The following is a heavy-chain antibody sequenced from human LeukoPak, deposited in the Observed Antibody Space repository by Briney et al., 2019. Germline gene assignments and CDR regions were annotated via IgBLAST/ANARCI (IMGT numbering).Heavy chain of an antibody. CDR1: GGTFSSYA. V-gene: IGHV1-69*05. J-gene: IGHJ4*02. CDR3: ARNRGYYYDSSGYYYGGY. D-gene: IGHD3-22*01. Sequence: GASVKVSCKASGGTFSSYAISWVRQAPGQGLGWMGGIIPIFGTANYAQKFQGRVTITTDESTSTAYMELSSLRSEDTAVYYCARNRGYYYDSSGYYYGGYWGQGTLVTVSS. CDR2: IIPIFGTA.